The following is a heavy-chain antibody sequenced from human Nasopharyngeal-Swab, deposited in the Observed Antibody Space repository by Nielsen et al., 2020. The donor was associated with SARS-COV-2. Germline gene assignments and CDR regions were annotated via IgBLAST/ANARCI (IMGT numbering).Heavy chain of an antibody. CDR1: GGSISSSSYY. CDR2: IYYSGST. CDR3: ASGPFGPGDSYYYYGLNV. V-gene: IGHV4-39*01. Sequence: GSLRLSCTVSGGSISSSSYYWGWIRQPPGKGLEWIGSIYYSGSTYYNPSLKSRVTISEDTSKNQFSLKLSSVTAADTAVYYCASGPFGPGDSYYYYGLNVWGQGTTVTVSS. D-gene: IGHD3/OR15-3a*01. J-gene: IGHJ6*02.